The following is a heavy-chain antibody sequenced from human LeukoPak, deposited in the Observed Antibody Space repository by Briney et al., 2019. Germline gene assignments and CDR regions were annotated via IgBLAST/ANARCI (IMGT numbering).Heavy chain of an antibody. D-gene: IGHD6-13*01. CDR1: GFIFNNYV. Sequence: WGSLRLSCAASGFIFNNYVMNWVRQAPGKGLEWVSYISGSGVHTYYEYSLKGRFTISRDNSKNTLYLQMNSQRAGDTAVYYCAKDYAAGRPYYFDSWGRATLLTVSS. CDR3: AKDYAAGRPYYFDS. J-gene: IGHJ4*02. CDR2: ISGSGVHT. V-gene: IGHV3-23*01.